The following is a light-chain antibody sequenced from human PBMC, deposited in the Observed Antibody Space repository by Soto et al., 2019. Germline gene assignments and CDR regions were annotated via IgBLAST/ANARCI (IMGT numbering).Light chain of an antibody. CDR2: DVS. V-gene: IGKV3-15*01. CDR3: QQYNNWPFS. CDR1: QGVTTN. J-gene: IGKJ5*01. Sequence: EIIMTQSPGTLSVSPGERATLSCRAAQGVTTNFAWYQQKSGQSPRLLIYDVSNRATGVPAMFSGSGSETDFTLTISGLRSEDSAVYFCQQYNNWPFSFGQGTRLEIK.